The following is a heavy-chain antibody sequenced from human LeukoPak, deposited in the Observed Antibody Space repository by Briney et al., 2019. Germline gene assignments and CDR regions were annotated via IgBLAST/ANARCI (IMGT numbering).Heavy chain of an antibody. V-gene: IGHV4-59*01. CDR3: ARRSREYYYDSSGYYYYYMDV. J-gene: IGHJ6*03. CDR1: GGSISSYY. CDR2: IYYSGST. Sequence: SETLSLTCTVSGGSISSYYWSWIRQPPGKGLEWIGYIYYSGSTNYNPSLKSRVTISVDTSKNQFSLKLSSVTAADTAVYYCARRSREYYYDSSGYYYYYMDVWGKGTTVTVS. D-gene: IGHD3-22*01.